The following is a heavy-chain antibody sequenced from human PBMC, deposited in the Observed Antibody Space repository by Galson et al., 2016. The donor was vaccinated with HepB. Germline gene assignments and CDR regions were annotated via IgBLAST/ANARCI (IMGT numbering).Heavy chain of an antibody. V-gene: IGHV2-5*01. D-gene: IGHD4-17*01. CDR2: IYWTDAK. CDR3: AHFYGDSSYY. Sequence: PALVKPTQTLTLTCTFSGFSLNTNGVGVAWIRQPPGKALEWLALIYWTDAKRYTPSLKSRLTITHDTSKQQVVLTMTDMDPVDSATHYCAHFYGDSSYYWGQGILVTVSS. CDR1: GFSLNTNGVG. J-gene: IGHJ4*02.